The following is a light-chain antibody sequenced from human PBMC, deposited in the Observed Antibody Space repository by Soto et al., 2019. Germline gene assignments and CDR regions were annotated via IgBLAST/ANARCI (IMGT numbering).Light chain of an antibody. CDR3: QSYDSSLNGGVV. CDR2: VNT. J-gene: IGLJ2*01. Sequence: QSVLTQPPSVSGAPGLRVTISCNGSSSNIGAGFDVHWYQHLPGTAPKLLVYVNTNRPSGVPDRFSGSKSGTSASLAITGLQADDEADYYCQSYDSSLNGGVVFGGGTKVTVL. V-gene: IGLV1-40*01. CDR1: SSNIGAGFD.